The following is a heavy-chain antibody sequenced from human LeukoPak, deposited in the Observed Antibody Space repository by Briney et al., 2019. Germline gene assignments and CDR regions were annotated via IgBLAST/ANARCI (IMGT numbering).Heavy chain of an antibody. J-gene: IGHJ6*02. CDR3: ARLCSSSWCFYYYGMDV. Sequence: ASVKVSCKASGYTFTSYAMHWVRQAPGQRLEWMGWINAGNGNTKYSQKFQGSVTITRDTSASTAYMELSSLRSEDTAVYYCARLCSSSWCFYYYGMDVWGQGTTVTVSS. D-gene: IGHD6-13*01. CDR2: INAGNGNT. V-gene: IGHV1-3*01. CDR1: GYTFTSYA.